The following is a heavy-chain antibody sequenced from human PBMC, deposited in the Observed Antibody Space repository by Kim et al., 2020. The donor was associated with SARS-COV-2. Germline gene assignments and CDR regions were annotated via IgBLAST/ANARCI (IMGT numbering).Heavy chain of an antibody. J-gene: IGHJ4*02. Sequence: DSVKGRCTASRDSAENTVFLQMNSLRDEDTAVYYCARDSDSGSPGRGYFDYWGQGALVTVSS. D-gene: IGHD2-21*02. CDR3: ARDSDSGSPGRGYFDY. V-gene: IGHV3-30*07.